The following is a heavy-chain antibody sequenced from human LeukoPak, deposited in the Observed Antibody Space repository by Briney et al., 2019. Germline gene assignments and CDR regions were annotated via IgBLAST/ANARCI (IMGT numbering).Heavy chain of an antibody. Sequence: GGSLRLSCVASGFTFSSYAINWVRQAPGKGLGGLEWVSSIIGSGSNTYFADSVKGRFTISRDNSKNTLYLQMNSLRAEDTAVYYCARVDYSYTPPGDYWGQGTLVTVSS. CDR3: ARVDYSYTPPGDY. CDR1: GFTFSSYA. V-gene: IGHV3-23*01. D-gene: IGHD2-15*01. CDR2: IIGSGSNT. J-gene: IGHJ4*02.